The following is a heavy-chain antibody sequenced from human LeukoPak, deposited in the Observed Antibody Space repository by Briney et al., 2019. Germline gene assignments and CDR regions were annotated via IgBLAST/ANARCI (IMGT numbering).Heavy chain of an antibody. CDR3: ARGQLIAAAGTRDFDY. CDR2: INHSGST. Sequence: PSETLSLTCAVYGGSFSGYYWSWIRQPPGKGLEWIGEINHSGSTNYNPSLKSRVTISVDTSKNQFSLKLSSVTAADTAVYYCARGQLIAAAGTRDFDYWGQGTLVTVSS. D-gene: IGHD6-13*01. V-gene: IGHV4-34*01. CDR1: GGSFSGYY. J-gene: IGHJ4*02.